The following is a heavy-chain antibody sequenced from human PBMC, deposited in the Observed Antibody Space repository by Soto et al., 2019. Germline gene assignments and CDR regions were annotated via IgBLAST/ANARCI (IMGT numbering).Heavy chain of an antibody. CDR2: IYYSGST. V-gene: IGHV4-31*03. CDR3: ARGLPTYCSGGSCYSGVRRWFDP. Sequence: QVQLQESGPGLVKPSQTLSLTCTVSGGSISSGGYYWSWIRQHPGKGLEWIGYIYYSGSTYYNPSLKSRVTISVDTSKNQFSLKLSSVTDAGTAVYYCARGLPTYCSGGSCYSGVRRWFDPWGQGTLVTVSS. D-gene: IGHD2-15*01. CDR1: GGSISSGGYY. J-gene: IGHJ5*02.